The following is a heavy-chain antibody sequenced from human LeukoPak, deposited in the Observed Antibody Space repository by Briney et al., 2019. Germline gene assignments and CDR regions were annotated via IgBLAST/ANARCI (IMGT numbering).Heavy chain of an antibody. CDR3: TGSDWFDP. CDR1: GFTFRSYS. V-gene: IGHV3-74*01. J-gene: IGHJ5*02. Sequence: GGSLRLSCAASGFTFRSYSMHWVRQAPGKGLVWVSRINSDGSTTSYADSVEGRFTISRDNAKNTLYLQMNSLRGEDTAVYYCTGSDWFDPWGQGTLVTVSS. CDR2: INSDGSTT.